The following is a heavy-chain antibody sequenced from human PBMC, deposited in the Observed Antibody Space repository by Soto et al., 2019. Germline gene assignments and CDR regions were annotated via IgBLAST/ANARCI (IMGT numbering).Heavy chain of an antibody. Sequence: SETLSLTCTVSGGSISSGGYYWSWIRQHPGKGLEWIGYIYYSGSTYYNPSLKSRVTISVDTSKNQFSLKLSSVTAADTAVYYFASHVGVFGWFDPWGQGTLVTVSS. V-gene: IGHV4-31*03. CDR3: ASHVGVFGWFDP. CDR1: GGSISSGGYY. CDR2: IYYSGST. D-gene: IGHD3-3*01. J-gene: IGHJ5*02.